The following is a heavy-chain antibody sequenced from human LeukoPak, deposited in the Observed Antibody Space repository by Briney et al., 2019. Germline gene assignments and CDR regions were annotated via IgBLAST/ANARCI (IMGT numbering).Heavy chain of an antibody. D-gene: IGHD6-13*01. CDR1: GFTFSNYG. J-gene: IGHJ4*02. V-gene: IGHV3-30*18. CDR2: ISNDGTNK. Sequence: GGSLRLSCAASGFTFSNYGMHWVRLAPGKGLEWVAVISNDGTNKYYADSVKGRFTISRDISKNTLYLQMNSLRAEDTAVYYCTKDAAGPEYWGQGTLVTVSS. CDR3: TKDAAGPEY.